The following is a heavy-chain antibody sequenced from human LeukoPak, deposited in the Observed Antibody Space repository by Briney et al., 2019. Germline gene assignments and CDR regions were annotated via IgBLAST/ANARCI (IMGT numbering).Heavy chain of an antibody. CDR1: GFTFSSNA. CDR2: VSVSADST. CDR3: ARTLTPYGDLGY. V-gene: IGHV3-23*01. D-gene: IGHD4-17*01. Sequence: PGGSLRLSCAASGFTFSSNAMSWVRQAPGKGLEWVSAVSVSADSTYYADSVKGRFTISRDNSRNMVYLQMNSLRAEDTAVYYCARTLTPYGDLGYWGQGTLVTVSS. J-gene: IGHJ4*02.